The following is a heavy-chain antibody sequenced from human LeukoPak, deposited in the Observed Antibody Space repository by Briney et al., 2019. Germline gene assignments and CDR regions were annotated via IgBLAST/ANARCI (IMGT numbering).Heavy chain of an antibody. CDR1: GFTVSSNY. Sequence: GGSLRLSCAASGFTVSSNYMSWVRQAPGKGQGWVSVIYSGGSTYYADSVKGRFTISRDNSKNTLYLQMNSLRAEDTAVYYCARDNVAAAGTFDYWGQGTLVTVSS. CDR2: IYSGGST. J-gene: IGHJ4*02. D-gene: IGHD6-13*01. V-gene: IGHV3-66*01. CDR3: ARDNVAAAGTFDY.